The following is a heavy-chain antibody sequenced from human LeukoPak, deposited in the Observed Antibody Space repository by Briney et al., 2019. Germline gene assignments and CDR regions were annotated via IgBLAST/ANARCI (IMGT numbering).Heavy chain of an antibody. CDR1: GFTFSSYA. D-gene: IGHD3-3*01. J-gene: IGHJ4*02. CDR3: AKWIFGVVSTYYFDY. Sequence: GGSLRLSCAASGFTFSSYAMSWVRQAPGKRLEWVSAISGSGGSTYYADSVKGRFTISRDNSKNTLYLQMNSLRAEDTAVYYCAKWIFGVVSTYYFDYWGQGTLVTVSS. CDR2: ISGSGGST. V-gene: IGHV3-23*01.